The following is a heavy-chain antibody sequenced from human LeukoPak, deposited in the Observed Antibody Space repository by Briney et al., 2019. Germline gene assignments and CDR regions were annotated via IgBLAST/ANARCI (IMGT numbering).Heavy chain of an antibody. D-gene: IGHD3-22*01. V-gene: IGHV1-18*01. CDR1: GYTFTNYT. CDR2: ISAYNGNT. J-gene: IGHJ4*02. CDR3: ARVISAARYYYDSSGCLDY. Sequence: ASVKVSCKASGYTFTNYTLNWVRQAPGQGLEWMGWISAYNGNTNYAQKLQGRVTMTTDTSTSKAYMELRSLRSDDTAVYYCARVISAARYYYDSSGCLDYWGQGTLVTVSS.